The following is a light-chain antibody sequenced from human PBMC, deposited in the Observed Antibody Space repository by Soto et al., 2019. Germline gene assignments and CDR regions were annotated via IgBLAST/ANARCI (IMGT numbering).Light chain of an antibody. Sequence: EIMMTQSPATLSVSPGERATLSCRASQSVDNNLAWYQERPGQTPRLLIFNASTRASGIPTRFSGSGSGADFSLPISGLKSEDFAVYYCQQYNVWWTFGQGTKVE. V-gene: IGKV3-15*01. CDR2: NAS. CDR1: QSVDNN. CDR3: QQYNVWWT. J-gene: IGKJ1*01.